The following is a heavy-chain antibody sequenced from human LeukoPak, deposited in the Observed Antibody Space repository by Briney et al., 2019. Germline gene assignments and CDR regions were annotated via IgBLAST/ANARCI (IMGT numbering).Heavy chain of an antibody. Sequence: GGSLRLSCAASGFPFNAYWMTWVRQAPGKGLEWVANIRQDGDTKYYVDSVKGRFTISKGNAMNSLYLQMNSLRAEDTAIYYCARSLPYGTTWYGRSDFWGQGTLVTVSS. CDR1: GFPFNAYW. CDR3: ARSLPYGTTWYGRSDF. J-gene: IGHJ4*02. CDR2: IRQDGDTK. V-gene: IGHV3-7*03. D-gene: IGHD6-13*01.